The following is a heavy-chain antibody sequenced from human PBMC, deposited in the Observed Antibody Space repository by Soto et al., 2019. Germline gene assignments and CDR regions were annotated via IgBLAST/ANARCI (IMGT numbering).Heavy chain of an antibody. CDR3: AGYDYYDSSGYHAFDI. Sequence: SETLSLTCNVSCGSISSGGYYWSWIRQHPGKGLEGLGYIYYSGSTYYNPSLNSRVTISVDTSKNQFSLKLSSVTAADTAVYYCAGYDYYDSSGYHAFDIWGQGTMVTVSS. V-gene: IGHV4-31*03. D-gene: IGHD3-22*01. CDR2: IYYSGST. CDR1: CGSISSGGYY. J-gene: IGHJ3*02.